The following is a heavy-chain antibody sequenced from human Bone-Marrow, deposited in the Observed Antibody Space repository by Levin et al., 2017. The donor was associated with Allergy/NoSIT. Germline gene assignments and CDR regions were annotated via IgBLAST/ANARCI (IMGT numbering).Heavy chain of an antibody. V-gene: IGHV1-2*02. Sequence: ASVKVSCKASGYTFTDYFIHWVRLAPGQGLEWMGWINHNSGDTDSSQNFQGTVTMTRDTSISTAYMEVTSLTSNDTALYYCARISSAAFDMWGQGTVVTVSS. J-gene: IGHJ3*02. D-gene: IGHD6-19*01. CDR3: ARISSAAFDM. CDR2: INHNSGDT. CDR1: GYTFTDYF.